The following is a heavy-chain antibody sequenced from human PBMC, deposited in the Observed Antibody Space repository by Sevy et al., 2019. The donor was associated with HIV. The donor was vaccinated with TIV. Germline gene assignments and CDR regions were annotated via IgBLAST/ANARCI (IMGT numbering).Heavy chain of an antibody. Sequence: GGSLRLSCAASGFTFSSYAMHWVRQAPGKGLEWVVVISYDGSNKYYADSVKGRFTISRDNSKNTLYLQMNSLRAEDTAVYYCARTVTAASWDAFDIWGQGTMVTVSS. D-gene: IGHD2-21*02. V-gene: IGHV3-30-3*01. CDR3: ARTVTAASWDAFDI. CDR1: GFTFSSYA. J-gene: IGHJ3*02. CDR2: ISYDGSNK.